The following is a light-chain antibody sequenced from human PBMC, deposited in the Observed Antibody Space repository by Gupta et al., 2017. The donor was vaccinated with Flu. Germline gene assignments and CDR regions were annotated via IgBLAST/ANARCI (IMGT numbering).Light chain of an antibody. Sequence: QMPQSPSSLSASVGDRVTITCQASQDITKYLNWYPQKPGKAPKLLIYEASNLETGVPSRFSGSGSGTDLTVTISSLQTEDIETYYCQQFEELPRTFGQGTKLEIK. CDR1: QDITKY. J-gene: IGKJ2*01. CDR2: EAS. V-gene: IGKV1-33*01. CDR3: QQFEELPRT.